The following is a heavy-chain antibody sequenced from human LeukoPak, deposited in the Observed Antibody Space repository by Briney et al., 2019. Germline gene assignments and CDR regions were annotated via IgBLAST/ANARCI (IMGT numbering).Heavy chain of an antibody. V-gene: IGHV3-30-3*01. J-gene: IGHJ4*02. CDR1: GFTFSSYA. Sequence: GFLRLSCAASGFTFSSYAMHWVRQAPGKGLEWVAVISYDGSNKYYADSVKGRFTISRDNSKNTLYLQMNSLRAEDTAVYYCARLYGIDYWGQGTLVTVSS. CDR2: ISYDGSNK. D-gene: IGHD3-16*01. CDR3: ARLYGIDY.